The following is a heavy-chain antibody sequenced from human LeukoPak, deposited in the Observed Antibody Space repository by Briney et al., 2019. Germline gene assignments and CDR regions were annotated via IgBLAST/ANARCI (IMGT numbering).Heavy chain of an antibody. J-gene: IGHJ4*02. CDR2: IYYSGST. V-gene: IGHV4-59*01. Sequence: KPSETLSLTCTVSGGSISSYYLIWMRQPPGKGLEWIGYIYYSGSTNYNPSLKSRVTISVDTSKNQFSLKLSSVTAAATAVYYCARGLMMPVAGRGEFPYWGQGTLVTVSS. CDR1: GGSISSYY. D-gene: IGHD6-13*01. CDR3: ARGLMMPVAGRGEFPY.